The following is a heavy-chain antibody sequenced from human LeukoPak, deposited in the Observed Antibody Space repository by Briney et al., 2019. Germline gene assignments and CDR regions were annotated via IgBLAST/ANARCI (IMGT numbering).Heavy chain of an antibody. J-gene: IGHJ4*02. D-gene: IGHD3-3*01. V-gene: IGHV1-69*02. CDR1: GGTFSSYT. Sequence: SVKVSRKASGGTFSSYTISWVRRAPGQGLEWMGRIIPILGIANYAQKFQGRATITADKSTSTAYMELSSLRSEDTAVYYCASYFWSGYYYDYWGQGTLVTVSS. CDR2: IIPILGIA. CDR3: ASYFWSGYYYDY.